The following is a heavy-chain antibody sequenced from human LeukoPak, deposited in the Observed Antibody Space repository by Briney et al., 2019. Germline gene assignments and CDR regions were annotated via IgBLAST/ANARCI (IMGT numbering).Heavy chain of an antibody. CDR2: IGKDNDVT. CDR3: AREAMVRGVISGYYFDY. J-gene: IGHJ4*02. D-gene: IGHD3-10*01. CDR1: GFTFSKYD. V-gene: IGHV3-23*01. Sequence: PGGSLRLSCAASGFTFSKYDMSWVRQAPGKGLEWVSSIGKDNDVTYYADSVKGRFTISRDNAKNTLYLQMNSLRAEDTAVYYCAREAMVRGVISGYYFDYWGQGTLVTVSS.